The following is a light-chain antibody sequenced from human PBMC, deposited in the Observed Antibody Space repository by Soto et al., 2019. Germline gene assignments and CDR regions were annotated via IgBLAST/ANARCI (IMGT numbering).Light chain of an antibody. J-gene: IGKJ2*01. CDR3: HQYGS. Sequence: EIVLTQSPGTLSLSPGERATLSCRATQSVISSTYVAWYQQKPGQAPRLLIYNAATMPTRIPDRFSGSASGTEFTLTKSRLVAVDFALYFCHQYGSFGQGTKVEIK. CDR1: QSVISSTY. V-gene: IGKV3-20*01. CDR2: NAA.